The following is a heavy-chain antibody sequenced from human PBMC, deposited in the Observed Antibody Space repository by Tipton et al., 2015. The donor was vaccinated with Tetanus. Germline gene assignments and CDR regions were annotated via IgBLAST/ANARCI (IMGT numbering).Heavy chain of an antibody. J-gene: IGHJ6*02. CDR3: ARGINDGDYYGMDV. CDR2: IYYSGST. Sequence: TLSLTCTVSGGSISSGSYYWSWIRQPPGKGLEWIGYIYYSGSTNYNPSLKSRVTISVDTSKNQFSLKLSSVTAADTAVYYCARGINDGDYYGMDVWGQGTTVTVSS. CDR1: GGSISSGSYY. D-gene: IGHD5-24*01. V-gene: IGHV4-61*01.